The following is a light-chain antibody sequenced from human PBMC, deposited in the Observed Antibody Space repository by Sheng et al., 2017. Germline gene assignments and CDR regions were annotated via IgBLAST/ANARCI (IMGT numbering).Light chain of an antibody. CDR1: QSVSSF. CDR2: GAT. Sequence: EIVLTQSPAILSLSPGERATLSCRASQSVSSFLAWYQQKRGQAPRLLIYGATSRATGIPDRFSGSGSGTDFTLTISRLEPEDFAVYYCQQYGSSPWTFGQGTKVEVK. J-gene: IGKJ1*01. V-gene: IGKV3-20*01. CDR3: QQYGSSPWT.